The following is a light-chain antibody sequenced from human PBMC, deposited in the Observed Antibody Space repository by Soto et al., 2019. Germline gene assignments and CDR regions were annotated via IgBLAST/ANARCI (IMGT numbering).Light chain of an antibody. V-gene: IGKV4-1*01. CDR2: WAF. CDR3: QQYYNIPPS. CDR1: QSVFFNSNNKKH. Sequence: IVMTQSPDSLAVSLGERATINCKSSQSVFFNSNNKKHLAWYQQKPGQPPKLLIYWAFTRESGVPDRFRGCGSVPDFSLTICGLQAEDVAVYYCQQYYNIPPSFGQGTKVEI. J-gene: IGKJ1*01.